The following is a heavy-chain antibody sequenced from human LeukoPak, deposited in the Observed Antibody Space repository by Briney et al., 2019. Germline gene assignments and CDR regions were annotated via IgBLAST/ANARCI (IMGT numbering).Heavy chain of an antibody. V-gene: IGHV3-53*01. CDR1: GFTVSSNY. J-gene: IGHJ4*02. CDR2: IYSGGST. D-gene: IGHD2-15*01. Sequence: GGSLRLSCAASGFTVSSNYMSGVRQAPGKGLEWVSVIYSGGSTYYADSVKGRFTISRDNSKNTLYLQMNSLRAEDTAVYYCARDERYSLDYWGQGTLVTVSS. CDR3: ARDERYSLDY.